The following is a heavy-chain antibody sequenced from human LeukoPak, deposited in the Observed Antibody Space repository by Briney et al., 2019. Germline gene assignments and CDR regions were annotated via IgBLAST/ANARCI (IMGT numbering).Heavy chain of an antibody. CDR1: GYTFTSYG. CDR3: ARGSQIEAYGSSHDY. Sequence: ASVKVSCKASGYTFTSYGISWVRQAPGQGLEWMGWISAYNGNTNYAQKLQGRVTMTTDTSTSTAYMELRSLRSDDTAVYYCARGSQIEAYGSSHDYWGQGTLVTVSS. D-gene: IGHD2-15*01. V-gene: IGHV1-18*01. J-gene: IGHJ4*02. CDR2: ISAYNGNT.